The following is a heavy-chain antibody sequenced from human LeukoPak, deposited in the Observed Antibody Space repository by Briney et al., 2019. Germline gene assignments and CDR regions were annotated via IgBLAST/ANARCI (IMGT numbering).Heavy chain of an antibody. J-gene: IGHJ6*03. D-gene: IGHD6-6*01. V-gene: IGHV4-61*08. Sequence: SETLSLTCTVSGGSISSGDYYWSWIRQPPGKGLEWIGYIYYSGSTNYNPSLKSRVTISVDTSKNQFSLKLSSVTAADTAVYYCARGDLRIAARRSYYYYYMDVWGKGTTVTVSS. CDR2: IYYSGST. CDR1: GGSISSGDYY. CDR3: ARGDLRIAARRSYYYYYMDV.